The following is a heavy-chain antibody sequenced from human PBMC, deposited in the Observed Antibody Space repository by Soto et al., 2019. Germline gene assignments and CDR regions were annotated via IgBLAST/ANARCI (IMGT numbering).Heavy chain of an antibody. J-gene: IGHJ4*02. CDR1: GGSINSDGYY. CDR2: VYYNVST. D-gene: IGHD2-15*01. CDR3: AGGHTRGYGVFDY. Sequence: QVQLQESGPGLVKPSQTLSLTCTVSGGSINSDGYYWSWIRQHPVKGLEWIGYVYYNVSTYYNPSLDSRVYKSGDTSKNQFSLKMTSVTAADAAVYYCAGGHTRGYGVFDYWGQGSLVTVAS. V-gene: IGHV4-31*03.